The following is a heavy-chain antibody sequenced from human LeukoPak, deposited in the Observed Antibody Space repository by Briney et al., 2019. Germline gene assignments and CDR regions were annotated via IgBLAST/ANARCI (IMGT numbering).Heavy chain of an antibody. J-gene: IGHJ4*02. D-gene: IGHD6-19*01. Sequence: GRSLRLSCAASGFTFSSYAMRWVRQAPGKGLEWVADISYDGSDKNYADSVKGRFTISRDNSKNTLYLQMNTLRPEHTAVYYCARAVYRSGGYYFDYWGQGTLVIVPS. V-gene: IGHV3-30*04. CDR2: ISYDGSDK. CDR3: ARAVYRSGGYYFDY. CDR1: GFTFSSYA.